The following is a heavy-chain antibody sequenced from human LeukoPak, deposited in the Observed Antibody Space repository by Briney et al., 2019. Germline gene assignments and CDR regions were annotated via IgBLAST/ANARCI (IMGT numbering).Heavy chain of an antibody. CDR3: ARGYPERRYFDY. V-gene: IGHV4-34*01. CDR1: GGSFSGYY. Sequence: SETLSLTCAVYGGSFSGYYWSWIRQPPGKGLEWIGEINHSGSTNYNPSLKSRVTISVDTSKNQFSLKLSSVTAANTAVYYCARGYPERRYFDYWGPGTLVTVSS. D-gene: IGHD1-14*01. J-gene: IGHJ4*02. CDR2: INHSGST.